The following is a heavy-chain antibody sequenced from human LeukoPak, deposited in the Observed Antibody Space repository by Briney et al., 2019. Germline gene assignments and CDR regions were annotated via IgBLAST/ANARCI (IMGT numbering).Heavy chain of an antibody. CDR2: INHSGST. V-gene: IGHV4-34*01. Sequence: KTSETLSLTCAVYDGSLSGYYWSWIRQPPGKGLEWIGEINHSGSTNYNPSLKSRVTISVDTSRNQFSLKLSSVTAADTAVYYCAGAPDYTNYVFPTDYWGQGTLVTVSS. CDR3: AGAPDYTNYVFPTDY. CDR1: DGSLSGYY. J-gene: IGHJ4*02. D-gene: IGHD4-11*01.